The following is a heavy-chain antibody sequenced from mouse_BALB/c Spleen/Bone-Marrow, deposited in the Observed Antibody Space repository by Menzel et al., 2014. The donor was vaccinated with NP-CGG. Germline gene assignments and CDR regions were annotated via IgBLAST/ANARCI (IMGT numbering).Heavy chain of an antibody. J-gene: IGHJ3*01. CDR1: GYTFTSYL. Sequence: LQQSGSELVRPGASVKLSCKASGYTFTSYLIHWVKQRPGQGLEWIGNIYPGSGSTNYDEKFKSKATLTVDTSSSTAYMQLSSLTSEDSAVYYCTRTCGNYPAWFAYWGQGTLVTVSA. D-gene: IGHD2-1*01. CDR3: TRTCGNYPAWFAY. CDR2: IYPGSGST. V-gene: IGHV1S22*01.